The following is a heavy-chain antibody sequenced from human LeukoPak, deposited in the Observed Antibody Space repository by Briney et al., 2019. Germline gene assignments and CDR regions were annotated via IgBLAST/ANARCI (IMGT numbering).Heavy chain of an antibody. V-gene: IGHV3-23*01. J-gene: IGHJ5*02. CDR1: GFTFSSYA. Sequence: GGSLRLSCAASGFTFSSYAMSWVRQAPGKGLEWVSAISGSGGSTYYADSVKGRFTISRDNSKNTLYLQMNSLRAEDTAVYYCARDPRRRITMARGGSTGQNWFDPWGQGTLVTVSS. CDR2: ISGSGGST. CDR3: ARDPRRRITMARGGSTGQNWFDP. D-gene: IGHD3-10*01.